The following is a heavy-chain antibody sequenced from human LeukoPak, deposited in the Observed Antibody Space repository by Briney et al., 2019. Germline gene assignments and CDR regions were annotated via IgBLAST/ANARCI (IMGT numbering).Heavy chain of an antibody. CDR2: INPNSGGT. J-gene: IGHJ4*02. CDR3: ARNFGGGSTGTTDY. CDR1: GYTFTGYY. Sequence: ASVKVSCKASGYTFTGYYMHWVRQAPGQGLEWMGWINPNSGGTNYAQKFQGRVTMTRDTSISTAYMELSRLRSDDTAVYYCARNFGGGSTGTTDYWGQGTLVTVSS. D-gene: IGHD1-1*01. V-gene: IGHV1-2*02.